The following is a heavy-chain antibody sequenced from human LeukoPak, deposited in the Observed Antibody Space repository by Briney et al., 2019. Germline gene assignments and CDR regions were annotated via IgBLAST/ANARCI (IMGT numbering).Heavy chain of an antibody. D-gene: IGHD3-22*01. CDR1: GFTFSNYA. CDR2: ISGSGGST. Sequence: PGGSLRLSCAASGFTFSNYAMSWVRQAPGKGLEWVSAISGSGGSTYYADSVKGRFTISRDNSKNTLYLQMNSLRAEDTAVYYCAKDTKSGYYFVDSSGSDYWGQGTLVTVSS. CDR3: AKDTKSGYYFVDSSGSDY. J-gene: IGHJ4*02. V-gene: IGHV3-23*01.